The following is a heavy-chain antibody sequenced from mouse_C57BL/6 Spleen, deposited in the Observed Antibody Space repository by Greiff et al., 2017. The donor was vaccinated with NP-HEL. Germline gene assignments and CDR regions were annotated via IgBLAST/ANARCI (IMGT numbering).Heavy chain of an antibody. J-gene: IGHJ3*01. CDR3: ARGPHYYGSRFWFAY. CDR2: INPNNGGT. Sequence: VQLQQSGPELVKPGASVKISCKASGYTFTDYYMNWVKQSHGKSLEWIGDINPNNGGTSYNQKFKGKATLTVDKSSSTAYMELRSLTSEDSAVYYCARGPHYYGSRFWFAYWGQGTLVTVSA. CDR1: GYTFTDYY. V-gene: IGHV1-26*01. D-gene: IGHD1-1*01.